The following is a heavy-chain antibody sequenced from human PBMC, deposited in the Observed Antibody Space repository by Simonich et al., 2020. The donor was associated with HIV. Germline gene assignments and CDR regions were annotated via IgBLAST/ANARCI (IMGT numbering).Heavy chain of an antibody. J-gene: IGHJ4*02. V-gene: IGHV3-49*04. Sequence: EVQLVESGGGLVQPGRSLRLSCTASGFTFGDYAMSWVRQAPGKGLEWVGFIRSKAYGETTEYAASVKGRFTISRDDSKSIAYLQMNSLKTEDTAVYYCIRIRSGSHSSSYDLEERNLLDYWGQGTLVTVSS. CDR2: IRSKAYGETT. CDR1: GFTFGDYA. D-gene: IGHD6-13*01. CDR3: IRIRSGSHSSSYDLEERNLLDY.